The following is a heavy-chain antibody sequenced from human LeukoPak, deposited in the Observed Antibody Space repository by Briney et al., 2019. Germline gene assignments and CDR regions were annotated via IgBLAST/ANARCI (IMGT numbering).Heavy chain of an antibody. CDR2: SRDKGNSYTI. J-gene: IGHJ3*02. Sequence: GGSLRLSCAASGFTLSDHYIDWVRQAPGKGLEWVGRSRDKGNSYTIAYAASVRGRFTISRDDSKNSLYLQMNSLRAEDTALYYCAKDMRLAYILTGSDVFDIWGQGTMVTVSS. CDR1: GFTLSDHY. V-gene: IGHV3-72*01. CDR3: AKDMRLAYILTGSDVFDI. D-gene: IGHD3-9*01.